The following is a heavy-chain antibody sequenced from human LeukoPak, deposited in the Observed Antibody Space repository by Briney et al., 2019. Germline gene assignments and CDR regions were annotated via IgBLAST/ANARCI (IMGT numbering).Heavy chain of an antibody. V-gene: IGHV3-23*01. CDR2: ISGSGGST. CDR1: GFTFSSYA. CDR3: AKTPDIVVVTAITGGFDY. Sequence: GALRLSCAASGFTFSSYAMSWVRQAPGKGLEWVSAISGSGGSTYYADSVKGRFTISRDNSKNTLYLQMNSLRAEDTAVYYCAKTPDIVVVTAITGGFDYWGQGTLVTVSS. J-gene: IGHJ4*02. D-gene: IGHD2-21*02.